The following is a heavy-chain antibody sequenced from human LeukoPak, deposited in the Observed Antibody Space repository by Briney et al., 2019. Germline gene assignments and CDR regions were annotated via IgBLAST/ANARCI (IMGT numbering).Heavy chain of an antibody. J-gene: IGHJ3*02. V-gene: IGHV3-23*01. Sequence: GGSLRLSCAASGLTVSSNYMSWVRQAPGKGLEWVSGISGSGDRTYYADSVKGRFAISRDNSKKTLDLQMNSLRADDTAIYYCVREGPRGLAFDIWGQGTRVTVSS. CDR3: VREGPRGLAFDI. CDR2: ISGSGDRT. CDR1: GLTVSSNY.